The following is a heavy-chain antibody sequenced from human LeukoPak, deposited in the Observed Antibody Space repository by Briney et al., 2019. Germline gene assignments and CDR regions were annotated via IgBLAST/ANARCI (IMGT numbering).Heavy chain of an antibody. CDR3: ARDRTTGYTDF. J-gene: IGHJ4*02. CDR2: INHSGST. Sequence: SETLSLTCAVYGGSFSGYYWSWIRQPPGKGLEWIGEINHSGSTNYNPSLKSRVTISVDTSKNQFSLKLSSVTAADTAVYYCARDRTTGYTDFWGQGTLVTVSS. D-gene: IGHD3-9*01. V-gene: IGHV4-34*01. CDR1: GGSFSGYY.